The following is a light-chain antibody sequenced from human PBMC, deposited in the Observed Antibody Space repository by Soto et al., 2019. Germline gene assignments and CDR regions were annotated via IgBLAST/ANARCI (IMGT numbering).Light chain of an antibody. Sequence: DIVMTQSPDSLAVSLGKRATINCKSSQSVLYSSNNKNYLAWYQQKPGQPPKLLIYWASTRESGVPDRFSGRGSGTDFTLTISSLQAEDVAVYYCQQYFRPWTFGQGTKVEIK. CDR1: QSVLYSSNNKNY. J-gene: IGKJ1*01. CDR3: QQYFRPWT. CDR2: WAS. V-gene: IGKV4-1*01.